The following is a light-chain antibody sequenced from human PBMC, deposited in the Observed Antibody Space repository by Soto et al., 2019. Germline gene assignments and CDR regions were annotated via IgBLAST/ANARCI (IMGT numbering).Light chain of an antibody. CDR2: GAD. CDR3: QQFDDWPLT. V-gene: IGKV3-15*01. Sequence: EIVMTQSPATLSVSPGERATLTCRASQSVSSNLAWYHQKPGQAPRLLIYGADTRATGIPARFSGSGSGTEFTLTISSLQSEDFAVYYCQQFDDWPLTFGGGTRWIS. J-gene: IGKJ4*01. CDR1: QSVSSN.